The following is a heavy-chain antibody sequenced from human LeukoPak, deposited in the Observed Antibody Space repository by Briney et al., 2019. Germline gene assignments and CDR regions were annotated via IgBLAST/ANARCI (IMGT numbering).Heavy chain of an antibody. D-gene: IGHD3-22*01. CDR2: ISSSSSTI. Sequence: GGSLRLSCAASGFTFSSYSMNWVRQAPGKGLEWVSYISSSSSTIYYVDSVKGRFTISRDNAKNSLYLQMNSLRAEDTAVYYCASELTYYYDSSGYYPTDYWGQGTLVTVSS. CDR1: GFTFSSYS. CDR3: ASELTYYYDSSGYYPTDY. V-gene: IGHV3-48*04. J-gene: IGHJ4*02.